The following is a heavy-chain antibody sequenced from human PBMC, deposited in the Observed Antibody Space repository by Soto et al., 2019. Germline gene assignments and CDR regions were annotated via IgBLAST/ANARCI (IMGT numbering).Heavy chain of an antibody. D-gene: IGHD2-15*01. J-gene: IGHJ3*02. CDR3: AKDLFILRYCSGGSCYLDAFDI. CDR2: ISYDGSNK. V-gene: IGHV3-30*18. Sequence: QVQLVESGGGVVQPGRSLRLSCAASGFTFSSYGMHWVRQAPGKGLEWVAVISYDGSNKYYADSVKGRFTISKDNSKNTLYLKMNSLRDEDTDVYYCAKDLFILRYCSGGSCYLDAFDIWGQGTMVTVSS. CDR1: GFTFSSYG.